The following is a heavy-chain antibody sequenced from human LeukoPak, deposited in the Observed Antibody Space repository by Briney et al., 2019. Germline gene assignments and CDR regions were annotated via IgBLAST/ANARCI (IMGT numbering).Heavy chain of an antibody. CDR2: INHSGST. V-gene: IGHV4-34*01. CDR3: ARRGISWYKF. J-gene: IGHJ4*02. D-gene: IGHD3-3*02. Sequence: SETLSLTCAVYGGSFSGYYWSWIRQPPGKGLEWIGEINHSGSTNYNPSLKSRVTISVDTSKNQFSLKLSSVTAADTAVYYCARRGISWYKFWGQGTLVTVSS. CDR1: GGSFSGYY.